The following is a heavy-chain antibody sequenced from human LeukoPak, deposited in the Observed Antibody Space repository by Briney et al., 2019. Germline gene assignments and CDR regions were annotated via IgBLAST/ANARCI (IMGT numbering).Heavy chain of an antibody. CDR2: ISGGGVTT. Sequence: GGSLRLSCVGSGFTSIAYTLTWARQAPGKGLEWVSGISGGGVTTYYADSVKGRFTISRDNSKNTLYLQMSSLRADDTAIYYCARNQQLGGHSYYYSGMDVWGQGTTVTVSS. D-gene: IGHD3-16*01. CDR1: GFTSIAYT. CDR3: ARNQQLGGHSYYYSGMDV. J-gene: IGHJ6*02. V-gene: IGHV3-23*01.